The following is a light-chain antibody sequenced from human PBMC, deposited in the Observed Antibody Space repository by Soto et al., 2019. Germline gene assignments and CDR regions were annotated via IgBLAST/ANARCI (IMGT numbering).Light chain of an antibody. CDR2: KAS. J-gene: IGKJ1*01. Sequence: DIPMTQSPSTLSASIGDRVTITCRASQSISIWLAWYQQKPGKAPKLLIFKASTLKSGVPSRFSGSGSGTEFTLTINSLQPYDFSTYYCQHYNSYSGTFGQGTKVEIK. CDR1: QSISIW. V-gene: IGKV1-5*03. CDR3: QHYNSYSGT.